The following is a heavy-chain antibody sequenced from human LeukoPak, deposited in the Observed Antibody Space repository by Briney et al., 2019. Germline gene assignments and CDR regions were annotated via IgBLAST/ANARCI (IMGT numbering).Heavy chain of an antibody. Sequence: GGSLTLSSAASGFTSSSHWMSWVRQAPGNGLEWVANIKQDGSEKYYVDSVKGRFTISRDNAKNSLYLQMNSLRAEDTAVYYCASDVGYCSSTSCYLSEYFQHWGQGTLVTVSS. CDR2: IKQDGSEK. V-gene: IGHV3-7*01. CDR3: ASDVGYCSSTSCYLSEYFQH. D-gene: IGHD2-2*01. J-gene: IGHJ1*01. CDR1: GFTSSSHW.